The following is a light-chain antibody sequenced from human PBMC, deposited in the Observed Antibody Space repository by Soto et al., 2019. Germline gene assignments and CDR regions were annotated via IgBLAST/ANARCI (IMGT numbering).Light chain of an antibody. CDR1: SSDVGAYNY. J-gene: IGLJ3*02. CDR2: DVS. Sequence: QSALTQPRSVSGSPGQSVTISCTGTSSDVGAYNYVSWYQHHPGKAPKVMIYDVSERPSGVPDRFSGSKSDNKASLTISGLQAEDEPDYYCCSYAGSYSWVFGGGTKLTVL. CDR3: CSYAGSYSWV. V-gene: IGLV2-11*01.